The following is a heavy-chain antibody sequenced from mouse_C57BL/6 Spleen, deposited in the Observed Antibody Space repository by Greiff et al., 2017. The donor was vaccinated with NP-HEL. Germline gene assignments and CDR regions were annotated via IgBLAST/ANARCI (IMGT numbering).Heavy chain of an antibody. Sequence: VQLKESGGGLVQPKGSLKLSCAASGFTFNTYAMHWVRQAPGKGLEWVARIRSKSSNYATYYADSVKDRFTISRDDSQSMLYLQMNNLKTEDTAMYYCVRASYGSSYWYFDVWGTGTTVTVSS. D-gene: IGHD1-1*01. CDR2: IRSKSSNYAT. CDR1: GFTFNTYA. CDR3: VRASYGSSYWYFDV. J-gene: IGHJ1*03. V-gene: IGHV10-3*01.